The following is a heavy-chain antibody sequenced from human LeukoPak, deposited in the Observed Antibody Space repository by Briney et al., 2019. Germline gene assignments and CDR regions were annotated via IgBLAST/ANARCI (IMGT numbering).Heavy chain of an antibody. CDR2: ISWNSGSI. Sequence: GGSLRLSCAASGFTFDDYAMHWVRQAPGKGLEWVSGISWNSGSIGYADSVKGRFTISRDNAKNSLYLQMNSLRAEDTALYYCAKDFGLYSDVLWYFDLWGRGTLVTVSS. CDR1: GFTFDDYA. D-gene: IGHD6-13*01. J-gene: IGHJ2*01. CDR3: AKDFGLYSDVLWYFDL. V-gene: IGHV3-9*01.